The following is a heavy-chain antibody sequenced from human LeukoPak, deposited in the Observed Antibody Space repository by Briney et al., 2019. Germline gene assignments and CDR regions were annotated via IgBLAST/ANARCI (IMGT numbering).Heavy chain of an antibody. Sequence: GGSLRLSCAASGFTFSSYGMHWVRQAPGKGLEWVAVISYDGSNKYYAGSVKGRFTISRDNSKNTLYLQMNSLRAEDTAVYYCAKGGLALDYWGQGTLVTVSS. CDR3: AKGGLALDY. CDR2: ISYDGSNK. D-gene: IGHD5-12*01. J-gene: IGHJ4*02. CDR1: GFTFSSYG. V-gene: IGHV3-30*18.